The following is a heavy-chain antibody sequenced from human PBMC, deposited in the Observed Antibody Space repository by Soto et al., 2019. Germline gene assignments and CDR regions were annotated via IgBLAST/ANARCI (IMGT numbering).Heavy chain of an antibody. J-gene: IGHJ5*02. CDR3: ARQGATGYIIQPNWFDT. V-gene: IGHV4-39*01. D-gene: IGHD1-1*01. CDR2: IYYSGST. Sequence: SETLSLTCTVSGGSISSSNSYWGWIRQPPGKGLEWIGSIYYSGSTYYNPSLKSRVTISVDTSKNQFSLKLSSVTAADTAVYYCARQGATGYIIQPNWFDTWGQGTLVTVS. CDR1: GGSISSSNSY.